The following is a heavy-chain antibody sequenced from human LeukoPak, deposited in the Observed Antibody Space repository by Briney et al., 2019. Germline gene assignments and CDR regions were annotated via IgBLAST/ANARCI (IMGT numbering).Heavy chain of an antibody. V-gene: IGHV4-59*08. D-gene: IGHD3-22*01. J-gene: IGHJ4*02. CDR2: IYYSGST. CDR3: ARHSERYYDSSGYLDY. Sequence: PSETLSLTCTVSGGSISSYYWSWIRQPPGKGLEWIGYIYYSGSTNYNPSLKSRVTISVDTSKNQFSLKLSSVTAADTAAYYCARHSERYYDSSGYLDYWGQGTLVTVSS. CDR1: GGSISSYY.